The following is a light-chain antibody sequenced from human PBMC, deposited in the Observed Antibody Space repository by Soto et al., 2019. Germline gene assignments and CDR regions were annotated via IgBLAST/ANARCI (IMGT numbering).Light chain of an antibody. CDR3: QQSGSSLT. CDR2: GAS. CDR1: QSVSSSY. J-gene: IGKJ5*01. V-gene: IGKV3-20*01. Sequence: EIVLTQSPGALSLSPGERATLSCRASQSVSSSYLAWYQQKPGQAPRLLIYGASSRATGIPGRLSGSWSGTYFTLTISRLEPADFAVYYCQQSGSSLTFGQGTRLEIK.